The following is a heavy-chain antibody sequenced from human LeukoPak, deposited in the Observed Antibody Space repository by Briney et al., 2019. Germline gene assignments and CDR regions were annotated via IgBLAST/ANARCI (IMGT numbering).Heavy chain of an antibody. CDR2: IYYSGST. CDR3: ARASLLWFGELTS. CDR1: GGSISSYY. Sequence: PSETLSLTCTVSGGSISSYYWSWIRQPPGKGLKWIGYIYYSGSTNYNPSLKSRVTISVDTSKNQFSLKLSSVTAADTAVYYCARASLLWFGELTSWGQGTLVTVSS. J-gene: IGHJ4*02. V-gene: IGHV4-59*01. D-gene: IGHD3-10*01.